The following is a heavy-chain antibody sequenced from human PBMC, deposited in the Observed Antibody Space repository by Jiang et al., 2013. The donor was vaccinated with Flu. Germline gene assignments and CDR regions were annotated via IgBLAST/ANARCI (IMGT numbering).Heavy chain of an antibody. Sequence: GSGLVKPSGTLSLTCAVSGGSISSSNWWSWVRQPPGKGLEWIGEIYHSGSTNYNPSLKSRVTISVDKSKNQFSLKLSSVTAADTAAYYCAREPSNYSGYNPGAFDIWGQGTMVTVSS. CDR1: GGSISSSNW. V-gene: IGHV4-4*02. CDR3: AREPSNYSGYNPGAFDI. CDR2: IYHSGST. J-gene: IGHJ3*02. D-gene: IGHD5-12*01.